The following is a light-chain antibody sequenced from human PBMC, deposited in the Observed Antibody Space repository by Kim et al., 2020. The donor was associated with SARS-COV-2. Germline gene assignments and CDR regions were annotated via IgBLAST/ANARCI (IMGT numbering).Light chain of an antibody. CDR2: DDS. CDR3: QVWDSSSGVV. CDR1: NIGSKS. J-gene: IGLJ2*01. Sequence: APGRTARITCGGNNIGSKSVHWYQQKPGQAPVLVVYDDSDRPSGIPELFSGSNSGNTATLTISRVEAGDEADYYCQVWDSSSGVVFGGGTQLTVL. V-gene: IGLV3-21*03.